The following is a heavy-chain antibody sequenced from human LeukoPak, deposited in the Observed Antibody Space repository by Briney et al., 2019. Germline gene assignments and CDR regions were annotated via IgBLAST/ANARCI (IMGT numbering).Heavy chain of an antibody. D-gene: IGHD3-22*01. CDR1: GGSISSYY. CDR3: ARGHSSGHYYDY. Sequence: SETLPLTCTASGGSISSYYWNWIRQSAGKRPEWIGRIYASGRTDYNPSLKSRVTMSVDTSKNQFSLKVTYVTAADTAVYYCARGHSSGHYYDYWGQGTLVTVSS. V-gene: IGHV4-4*07. J-gene: IGHJ4*02. CDR2: IYASGRT.